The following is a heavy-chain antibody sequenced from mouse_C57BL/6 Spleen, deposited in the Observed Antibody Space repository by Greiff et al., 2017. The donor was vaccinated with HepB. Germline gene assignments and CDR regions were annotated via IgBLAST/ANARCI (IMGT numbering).Heavy chain of an antibody. J-gene: IGHJ2*01. Sequence: EVKLMESGEGLVKPGGSLKLSCAASGFTFSSYAMSWVRQTPEKRLEWVAYISSGGDYIYYADTVKGRFTISRDNARNTLYLQMSSLKSEDTAMYYCTRALTGTFDYWGQGTTLTVSS. CDR2: ISSGGDYI. CDR1: GFTFSSYA. CDR3: TRALTGTFDY. D-gene: IGHD4-1*01. V-gene: IGHV5-9-1*02.